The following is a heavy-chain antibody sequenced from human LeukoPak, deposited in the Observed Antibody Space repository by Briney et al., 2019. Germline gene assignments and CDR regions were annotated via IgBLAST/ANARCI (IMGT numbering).Heavy chain of an antibody. V-gene: IGHV3-21*01. Sequence: PGGSLRLSCAASGFTFSNYSMNWVRQAPGKGLEWVSFISSSNSYIYDADSVKGRFTISRDDAKNSLFLQMNSLRAEDTAVYYCATGGVGATSPLFIDYWGQGTLVTVSS. J-gene: IGHJ4*02. CDR2: ISSSNSYI. D-gene: IGHD1-26*01. CDR3: ATGGVGATSPLFIDY. CDR1: GFTFSNYS.